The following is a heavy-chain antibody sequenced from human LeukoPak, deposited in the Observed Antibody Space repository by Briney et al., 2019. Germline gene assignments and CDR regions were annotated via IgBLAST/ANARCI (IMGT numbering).Heavy chain of an antibody. V-gene: IGHV1-24*01. J-gene: IGHJ3*02. CDR2: FDPEDGET. CDR3: ASSTVIGVRGAFDI. Sequence: ASVKVSCKVSGYTLTELSMHWVRQAPGKGLEWMGGFDPEDGETIYAQKFQGRVTMTEDTSTDTAYMELRSLRSDDTAVYYCASSTVIGVRGAFDIWGQGTMVTVSS. CDR1: GYTLTELS. D-gene: IGHD2/OR15-2a*01.